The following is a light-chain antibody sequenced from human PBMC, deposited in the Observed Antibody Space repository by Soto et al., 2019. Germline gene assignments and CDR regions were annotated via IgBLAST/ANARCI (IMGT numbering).Light chain of an antibody. V-gene: IGLV2-14*01. CDR3: SSYTTAYTQV. J-gene: IGLJ3*02. CDR2: EVT. CDR1: SNDVGYYTY. Sequence: QSALSQPASVSGSPGQSITISCTGTSNDVGYYTYVSWYQQHPGQAPKLMISEVTPRPSGVSDRFSGSKSGNTASLTISRLQAEDEAHYYCSSYTTAYTQVFGGGTKLTVL.